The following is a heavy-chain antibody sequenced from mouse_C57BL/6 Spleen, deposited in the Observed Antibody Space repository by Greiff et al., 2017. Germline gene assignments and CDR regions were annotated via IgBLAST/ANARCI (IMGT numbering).Heavy chain of an antibody. D-gene: IGHD1-1*01. V-gene: IGHV1-50*01. CDR3: ARGNYGSSRHYFDY. Sequence: QVQLQQPGAELVKPGASVKLSCKASGYTFTSYWMQWVKQRPGQGLEWIGEIDPSDSYTNSNQKFKGKATLTVDTSSSTASMQLSSLTSEDSAVYYCARGNYGSSRHYFDYWGQGTTLTVSS. CDR1: GYTFTSYW. J-gene: IGHJ2*01. CDR2: IDPSDSYT.